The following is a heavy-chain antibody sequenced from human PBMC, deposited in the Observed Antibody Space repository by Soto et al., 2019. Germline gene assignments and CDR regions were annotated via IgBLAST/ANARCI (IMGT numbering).Heavy chain of an antibody. D-gene: IGHD6-13*01. Sequence: SGPTLVNPTQTLTLTCTFSGFSLSTSGMRVNWIRQPQGKALEWPARIDWDDDKLYSTSLKTRLTIAKDTSKNQVVLTMTNMDPVDTATYYCARSIVAAGNRWFDPWGQGTLVTVSS. J-gene: IGHJ5*02. CDR2: IDWDDDK. CDR3: ARSIVAAGNRWFDP. V-gene: IGHV2-70*04. CDR1: GFSLSTSGMR.